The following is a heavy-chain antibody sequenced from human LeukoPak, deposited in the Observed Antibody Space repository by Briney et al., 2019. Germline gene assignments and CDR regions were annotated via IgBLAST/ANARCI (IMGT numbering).Heavy chain of an antibody. D-gene: IGHD3-10*01. CDR2: MNQRGSM. Sequence: SETLSLTCDVYGASFTGYYWSWIRQSPGKGLEWIGEMNQRGSMNYNPSLKSRVTISVDRSKNQFSLKLSSVTAADTAVYYCARDSGTTGEVKFDPWGQGTLVTVSS. V-gene: IGHV4-34*01. CDR3: ARDSGTTGEVKFDP. J-gene: IGHJ5*02. CDR1: GASFTGYY.